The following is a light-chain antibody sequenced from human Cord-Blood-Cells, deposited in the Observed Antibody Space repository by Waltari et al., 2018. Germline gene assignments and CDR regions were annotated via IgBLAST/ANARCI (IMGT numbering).Light chain of an antibody. Sequence: DIVMTQSPDSLAVSLGERATINCKSSQSFLYSSNNKNYLAWYQQKPGQPPKLLIYWASTREAGVPDRFSGSGSGTDFTLTISSLQAEDVAVYYCQKYYSTPYSFGQGTKLEIK. CDR2: WAS. J-gene: IGKJ2*03. CDR3: QKYYSTPYS. V-gene: IGKV4-1*01. CDR1: QSFLYSSNNKNY.